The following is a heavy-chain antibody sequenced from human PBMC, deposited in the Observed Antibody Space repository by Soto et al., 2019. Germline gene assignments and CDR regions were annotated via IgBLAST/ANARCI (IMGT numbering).Heavy chain of an antibody. CDR3: AREKGAYYGSGSYYNVGYYYGMDV. CDR1: GDSVSSNSAA. V-gene: IGHV6-1*01. J-gene: IGHJ6*02. Sequence: SQTLSLTCAISGDSVSSNSAAWNWIRQSPSRGLEWLGRTYYRSKWYNDYAVSVKSRITINPDTSKNQFSLQLNSVTPEDAAVYYCAREKGAYYGSGSYYNVGYYYGMDVWGQGTTVTVS. CDR2: TYYRSKWYN. D-gene: IGHD3-10*01.